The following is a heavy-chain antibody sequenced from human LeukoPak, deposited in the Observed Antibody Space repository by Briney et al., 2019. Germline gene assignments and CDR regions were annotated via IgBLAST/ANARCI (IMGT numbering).Heavy chain of an antibody. CDR1: GFTFSSYA. J-gene: IGHJ3*02. CDR2: ISGSGGST. D-gene: IGHD3-9*01. CDR3: AKDLYGYDILTGSREPAFDI. V-gene: IGHV3-23*01. Sequence: GGSLRLSCAASGFTFSSYAMSWVRQAPGKGLEWVSAISGSGGSTYYADSVKGRFTISRDNSKNTLYLQMNSLRAEDTAVYYCAKDLYGYDILTGSREPAFDIWGQGTMVTVSS.